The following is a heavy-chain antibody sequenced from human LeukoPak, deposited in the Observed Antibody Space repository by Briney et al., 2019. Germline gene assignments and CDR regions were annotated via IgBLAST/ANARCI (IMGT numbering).Heavy chain of an antibody. D-gene: IGHD4-17*01. V-gene: IGHV3-30-3*01. J-gene: IGHJ4*02. CDR2: ISYDGSNK. CDR1: GFLFGSCA. CDR3: ARDYHGDIDRIHYFDC. Sequence: GGSLRLSCAGSGFLFGSCALHWVRQAPDKGMESVALISYDGSNKYYADSVKGRFTVSRDNSKNTVYLQMNSLRAEDTAVYYCARDYHGDIDRIHYFDCWGQGTLVTVSS.